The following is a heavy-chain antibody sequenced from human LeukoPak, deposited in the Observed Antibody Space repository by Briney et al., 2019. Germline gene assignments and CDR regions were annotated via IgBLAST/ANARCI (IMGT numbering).Heavy chain of an antibody. Sequence: SETLSLTCTVSGGSISSCGYYWSWIRQHPGKGLEWIGYIYYSGSTYYNPSLKSRVTISVDTSKNQFSLKLSSVTAADTAVYYCARPLSSGYDYSLGYWGQGTLVTVSS. D-gene: IGHD5-12*01. CDR1: GGSISSCGYY. J-gene: IGHJ4*02. CDR3: ARPLSSGYDYSLGY. V-gene: IGHV4-31*03. CDR2: IYYSGST.